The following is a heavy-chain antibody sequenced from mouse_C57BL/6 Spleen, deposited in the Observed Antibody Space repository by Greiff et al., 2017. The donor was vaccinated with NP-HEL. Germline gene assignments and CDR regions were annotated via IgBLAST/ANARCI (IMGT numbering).Heavy chain of an antibody. Sequence: VQLQQPGAELVKPGASVKLSCKASGYTFTSYWMHWVKQRPGQGLEWIGMIHPNSGSTNYNEKFKSKATLTVDKSSSTAYMQLSSLTSEDSAVYYCARSQNYYGSSPWFAYWGQGTLVTVSA. J-gene: IGHJ3*01. V-gene: IGHV1-64*01. CDR2: IHPNSGST. D-gene: IGHD1-1*01. CDR3: ARSQNYYGSSPWFAY. CDR1: GYTFTSYW.